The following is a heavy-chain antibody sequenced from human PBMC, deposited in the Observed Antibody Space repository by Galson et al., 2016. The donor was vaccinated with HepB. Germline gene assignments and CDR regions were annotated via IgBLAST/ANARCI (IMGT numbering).Heavy chain of an antibody. D-gene: IGHD1-26*01. CDR1: GGPITNNYY. V-gene: IGHV4-39*01. CDR3: ARHALLGAKDFHN. Sequence: EPLSLTCTVSGGPITNNYYWAWIRQSPGKGLEWIGSLHHGGTTYYNPSLMSRFTTSVDTSKNQFSLNLNSVTVADTAVYYCARHALLGAKDFHNWGQGTLVTVS. CDR2: LHHGGTT. J-gene: IGHJ4*02.